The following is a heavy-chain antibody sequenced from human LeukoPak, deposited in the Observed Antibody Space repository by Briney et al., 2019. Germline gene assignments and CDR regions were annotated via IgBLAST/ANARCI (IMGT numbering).Heavy chain of an antibody. J-gene: IGHJ4*02. CDR2: FDPEDGET. CDR3: ATDSITMVRGVYFDY. D-gene: IGHD3-10*01. CDR1: GYTLTELS. V-gene: IGHV1-24*01. Sequence: GASVKVSCKVSGYTLTELSMHWVRQAPGKGLEWMGGFDPEDGETIYAQKFQGRVTMTEDTSTDTAYMELNSLRSEDTAVYYCATDSITMVRGVYFDYWGQGTLVTVSS.